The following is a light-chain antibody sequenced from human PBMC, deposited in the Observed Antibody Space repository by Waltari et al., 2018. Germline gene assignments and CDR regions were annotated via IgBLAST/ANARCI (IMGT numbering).Light chain of an antibody. J-gene: IGLJ3*02. CDR3: CSYAGRLWV. CDR2: DVS. CDR1: NSNIGGYNY. V-gene: IGLV2-11*01. Sequence: QSALSQPRSVSGSPGQSVTISCTGTNSNIGGYNYVSWYQHHPGKVPKLTIYDVSKRPSGFPDRCSGSKSGNTASLTISGLQAEDEAHYYCCSYAGRLWVFGGVTNLTGL.